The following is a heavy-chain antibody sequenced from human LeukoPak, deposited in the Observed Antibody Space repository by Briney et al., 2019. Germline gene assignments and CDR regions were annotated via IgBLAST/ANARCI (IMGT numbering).Heavy chain of an antibody. J-gene: IGHJ4*02. CDR1: GFTLISYG. V-gene: IGHV3-33*01. CDR3: ASTSGWYEPIDY. CDR2: IWYDGSNK. Sequence: PGGSLSLSWPPSGFTLISYGMHWVRQAPGKGLEWVAVIWYDGSNKYYADSVKGRFTISRDNSKNTLYLQMNSLRAEDTAVYYCASTSGWYEPIDYWGQGTLVTVSS. D-gene: IGHD6-19*01.